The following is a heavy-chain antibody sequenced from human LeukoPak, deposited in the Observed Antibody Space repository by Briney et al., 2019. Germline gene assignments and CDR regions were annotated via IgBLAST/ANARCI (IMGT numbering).Heavy chain of an antibody. CDR1: GGSFGGYY. D-gene: IGHD3-16*02. CDR3: ARRAAYDYVWGSYRFTPGYFDY. V-gene: IGHV4-34*01. Sequence: SETLSLTCAVYGGSFGGYYWSWLRQPPGKGLEWIGEINHSGSTNYNPSLKSRVTISVDTSKNQFSLKLSSVTAADTAVYYCARRAAYDYVWGSYRFTPGYFDYWGQGTLVTVSS. CDR2: INHSGST. J-gene: IGHJ4*02.